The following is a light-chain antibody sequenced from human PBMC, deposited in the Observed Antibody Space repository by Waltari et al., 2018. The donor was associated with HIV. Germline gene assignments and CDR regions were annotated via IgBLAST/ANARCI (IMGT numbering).Light chain of an antibody. V-gene: IGKV3-20*01. J-gene: IGKJ2*01. CDR3: LQYGSSWYT. CDR1: QNVTRNF. Sequence: EIVLTQSPGTLSLSPGDRATLSCRASQNVTRNFLAWYQQKRGQAPRLLIYDASTRATGIPDRFSGGGSGTDFTLTISRLEPEDFAVYYCLQYGSSWYTFGQGTNLDI. CDR2: DAS.